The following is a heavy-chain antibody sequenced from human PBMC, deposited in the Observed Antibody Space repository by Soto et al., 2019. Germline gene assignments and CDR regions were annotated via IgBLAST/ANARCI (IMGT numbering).Heavy chain of an antibody. J-gene: IGHJ3*02. CDR3: ARHDDSGRFINGFDI. D-gene: IGHD1-26*01. CDR2: INHSGSA. Sequence: PSETLSLTCDVYGGSFSDYIWTWIRQTPGKGLQWIGQINHSGSANYNPSLKSRVTISVHTSSSQFSLKVTSVTATDTAVYYCARHDDSGRFINGFDIWGQGTMVTVSS. CDR1: GGSFSDYI. V-gene: IGHV4-34*01.